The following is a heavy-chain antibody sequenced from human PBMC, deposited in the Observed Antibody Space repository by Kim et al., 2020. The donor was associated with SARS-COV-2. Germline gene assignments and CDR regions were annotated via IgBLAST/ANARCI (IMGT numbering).Heavy chain of an antibody. V-gene: IGHV3-11*04. CDR2: TM. J-gene: IGHJ4*02. Sequence: TMCYADSVKGRFTSSRDNAKNALSLQMNSLRAEDTAVYYCARSTVTYDYWGRGTLVTVSS. D-gene: IGHD4-17*01. CDR3: ARSTVTYDY.